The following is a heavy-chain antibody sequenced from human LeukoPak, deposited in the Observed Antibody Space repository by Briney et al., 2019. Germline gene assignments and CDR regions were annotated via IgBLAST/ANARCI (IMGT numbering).Heavy chain of an antibody. V-gene: IGHV3-30*18. CDR2: ISYDGSNR. CDR1: GFTFDNYA. J-gene: IGHJ6*02. CDR3: VKDVSYGSGSYYGMDV. D-gene: IGHD3-10*01. Sequence: GGSLRLSCTASGFTFDNYAMIWVRQAPGKGLEWVAVISYDGSNRKYADSVKGRFTISRDNSKNTLYLQMNSLRVEDTAVYYCVKDVSYGSGSYYGMDVWGQGTTVTVSS.